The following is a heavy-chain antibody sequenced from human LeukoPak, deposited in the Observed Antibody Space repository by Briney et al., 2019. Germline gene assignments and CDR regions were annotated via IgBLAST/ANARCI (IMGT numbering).Heavy chain of an antibody. CDR1: GFSFSSFG. J-gene: IGHJ4*02. V-gene: IGHV3-30*02. Sequence: GGSLRLSCAASGFSFSSFGMHWVRQAPGKGLEWVAFIRYDGTIEYYTDSVKGRFTISRDNPKNTLYLQMNSLRVEDTAVYYCAKEPGSSWNFDYWGQGTLVTVSS. CDR3: AKEPGSSWNFDY. D-gene: IGHD6-13*01. CDR2: IRYDGTIE.